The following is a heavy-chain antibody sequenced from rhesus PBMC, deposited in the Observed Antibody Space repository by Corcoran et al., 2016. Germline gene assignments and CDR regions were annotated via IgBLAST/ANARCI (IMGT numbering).Heavy chain of an antibody. D-gene: IGHD6-37*01. CDR2: ISGKTGGH. CDR1: GGSISDFYY. Sequence: QMNLQQWGAGLVKPSETLSRTCAVYGGSISDFYYWTWIRQTPGKGLEWIGCISGKTGGHTDNPSLKRRGTISKDASKNQFTLNLASATAADTTVYYCATTKGEGGSGLTYWGQGILVTVSS. V-gene: IGHV4-73*01. J-gene: IGHJ4*01. CDR3: ATTKGEGGSGLTY.